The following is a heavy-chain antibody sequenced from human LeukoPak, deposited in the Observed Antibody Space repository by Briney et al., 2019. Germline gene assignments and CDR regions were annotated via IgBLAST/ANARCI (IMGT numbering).Heavy chain of an antibody. CDR3: ARHHQWLGWFDP. CDR2: IYYSGST. Sequence: SETLSLTCTVSGGSISSYYWSWIRQPPGKGLEWIGYIYYSGSTYYNPSLKSRVTISVDTSKNQFSLKLSSVTAADTAVYYCARHHQWLGWFDPWGQGTLVTVSS. D-gene: IGHD6-19*01. CDR1: GGSISSYY. V-gene: IGHV4-59*08. J-gene: IGHJ5*02.